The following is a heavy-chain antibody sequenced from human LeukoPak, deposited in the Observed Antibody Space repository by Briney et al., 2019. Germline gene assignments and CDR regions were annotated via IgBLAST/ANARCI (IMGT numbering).Heavy chain of an antibody. D-gene: IGHD6-6*01. CDR3: ARRQLVRYWFDP. CDR1: GDSISSYY. J-gene: IGHJ5*02. V-gene: IGHV4-4*07. CDR2: VYVTGST. Sequence: SETLSLTCTVPGDSISSYYWSWIRQPAGKGLEWIGRVYVTGSTNLNPALQSRVTMSVDTSKNQFSLKLTSVTAADTAVYYCARRQLVRYWFDPWGQGTLVTVSS.